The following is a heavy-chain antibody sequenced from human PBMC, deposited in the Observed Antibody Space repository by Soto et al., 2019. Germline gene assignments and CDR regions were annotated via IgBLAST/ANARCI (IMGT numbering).Heavy chain of an antibody. CDR2: SYYRAGS. D-gene: IGHD2-2*01. J-gene: IGHJ4*02. Sequence: QLQLQESGPGLVKPSETLSLICNVSGGSVGSSGYYWGWIRQAPGKRLEWIVSSYYRAGSYYNPSLKTRITKSMDASTNQFSLTMTSVTAADTAVYYCARHTSRGYSSSWFFDDWGQGTLVTVSS. CDR1: GGSVGSSGYY. CDR3: ARHTSRGYSSSWFFDD. V-gene: IGHV4-39*01.